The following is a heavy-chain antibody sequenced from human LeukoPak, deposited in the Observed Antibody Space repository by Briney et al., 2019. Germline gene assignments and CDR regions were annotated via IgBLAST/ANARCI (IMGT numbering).Heavy chain of an antibody. J-gene: IGHJ5*02. CDR2: INHSGST. V-gene: IGHV4-34*01. Sequence: SETLSLTCAVYGGSFSGYYWSWIRQPPGKGLEWIGEINHSGSTNYNPSLKSRVTISVDTSKNQFSLKLSSVAAADTAVYYSARGGRRSVITVVVVAAKHWFDPWGQGTLVTVSS. CDR3: ARGGRRSVITVVVVAAKHWFDP. D-gene: IGHD2-15*01. CDR1: GGSFSGYY.